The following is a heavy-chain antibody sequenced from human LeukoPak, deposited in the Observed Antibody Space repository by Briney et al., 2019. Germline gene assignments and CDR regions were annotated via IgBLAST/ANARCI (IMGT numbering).Heavy chain of an antibody. D-gene: IGHD3-22*01. V-gene: IGHV4-4*07. Sequence: SETLSLTCTVSGGSISSYHWSWIRQPAGKGLEWIGRIHTSGSTNYNPSLKSRVTMSVDTSKNQFSLKLSSVTAADTAVYYCARDRYYYASSGYSQLFDYWGQGTLVTVSS. CDR3: ARDRYYYASSGYSQLFDY. CDR1: GGSISSYH. J-gene: IGHJ4*02. CDR2: IHTSGST.